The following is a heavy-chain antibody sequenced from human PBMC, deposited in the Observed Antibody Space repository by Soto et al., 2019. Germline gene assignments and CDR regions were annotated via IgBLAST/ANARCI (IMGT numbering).Heavy chain of an antibody. D-gene: IGHD3-3*01. J-gene: IGHJ6*02. CDR2: INHSGTT. V-gene: IGHV4-34*01. CDR1: GGSFSGYS. CDR3: ARARFDSWSHIYYGLDV. Sequence: ASETLSLTCAVYGGSFSGYSWTWLRQPPGKWLEWIGEINHSGTTDYNPALKSRVTMSADTSKNQFSLRMTSVTAADTAVYYCARARFDSWSHIYYGLDVWGXGTTVNVSS.